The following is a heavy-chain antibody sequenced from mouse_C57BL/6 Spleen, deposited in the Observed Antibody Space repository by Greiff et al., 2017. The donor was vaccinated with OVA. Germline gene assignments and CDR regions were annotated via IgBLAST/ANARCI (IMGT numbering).Heavy chain of an antibody. Sequence: QVHVKQSGAELAKPGASVKLSCKASGYTFTSYWMHWVKQRPGQGLEWIGYINPSSGYTKYNQKFKDKATLTADKSSSTAYMQLSSLTYEDSAVYYCARSDMARTPDVWGTGTTVTVSS. V-gene: IGHV1-7*01. J-gene: IGHJ1*03. CDR2: INPSSGYT. CDR3: ARSDMARTPDV. D-gene: IGHD3-3*01. CDR1: GYTFTSYW.